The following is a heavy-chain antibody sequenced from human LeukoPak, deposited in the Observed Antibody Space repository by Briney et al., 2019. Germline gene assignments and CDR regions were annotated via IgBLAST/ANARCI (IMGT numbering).Heavy chain of an antibody. CDR2: ISNDGLNT. CDR1: GFTMNNYG. D-gene: IGHD2/OR15-2a*01. V-gene: IGHV3-30*03. CDR3: ARDQTLVAIGASGY. J-gene: IGHJ4*02. Sequence: PGGSLRLSCAASGFTMNNYGMNWIRQAPGKGLEWVASISNDGLNTYYTDSVKGRFTISRDNSKNTLYLQMNSLRAEDTAVYYCARDQTLVAIGASGYWGQGTLVTVSS.